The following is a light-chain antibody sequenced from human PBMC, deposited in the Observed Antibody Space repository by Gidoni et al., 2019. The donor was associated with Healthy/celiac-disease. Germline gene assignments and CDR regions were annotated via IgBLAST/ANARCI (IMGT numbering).Light chain of an antibody. Sequence: QSALTHPPPASGPPGQSVTTSCTGSSSDVGGYNYVSWYQQHPGKAPKLMIYEVSKRPSGVPDRFSGSKSGNTASLTVAGLQAEDEADYYCSSYAGSNNLVFGGGTKLTVL. J-gene: IGLJ2*01. CDR2: EVS. V-gene: IGLV2-8*01. CDR1: SSDVGGYNY. CDR3: SSYAGSNNLV.